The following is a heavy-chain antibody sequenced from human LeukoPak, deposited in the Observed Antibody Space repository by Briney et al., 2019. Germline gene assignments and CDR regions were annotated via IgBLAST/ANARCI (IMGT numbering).Heavy chain of an antibody. Sequence: SETLSLTCTVSGGSISSYYWSWLRQPAGKGLEWIGRIYTSGSTNYNPSLKSRVTMSVDTSKNQFSLKLSSVTAADTAVYYCARDRAAADYTYYFDYWGQGTLVTVSS. J-gene: IGHJ4*02. CDR3: ARDRAAADYTYYFDY. D-gene: IGHD6-13*01. V-gene: IGHV4-4*07. CDR1: GGSISSYY. CDR2: IYTSGST.